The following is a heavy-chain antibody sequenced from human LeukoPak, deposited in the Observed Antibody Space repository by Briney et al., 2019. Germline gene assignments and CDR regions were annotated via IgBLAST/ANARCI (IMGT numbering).Heavy chain of an antibody. CDR3: ARGLNDILTGMRFDP. CDR1: GFTFDDYG. CDR2: INWSGGRT. D-gene: IGHD3-9*01. J-gene: IGHJ5*02. Sequence: PGGSLRLSCAASGFTFDDYGMSWVRQAPGKGLEWVSGINWSGGRTGYADSVKGRFTISRDSANNSLYLQMNSLRGEDTAVYYCARGLNDILTGMRFDPWGQGTLVTVSS. V-gene: IGHV3-20*04.